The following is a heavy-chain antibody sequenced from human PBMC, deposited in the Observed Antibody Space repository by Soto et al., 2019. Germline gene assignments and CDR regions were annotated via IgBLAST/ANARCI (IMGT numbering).Heavy chain of an antibody. CDR1: GYTFTSYG. V-gene: IGHV1-18*01. D-gene: IGHD3-10*01. Sequence: QVQLVQSGAEVKKPGASVKVSCKASGYTFTSYGISWVRQAPGQGLEWMGWISAYNGNTNYAQNLQGRVTMTTDTATSTAYMELRSLRSDDTAVYYCAREKYYYGSGSYYNPAPSSYYYGMDVWGQGTTVTVSS. CDR2: ISAYNGNT. CDR3: AREKYYYGSGSYYNPAPSSYYYGMDV. J-gene: IGHJ6*02.